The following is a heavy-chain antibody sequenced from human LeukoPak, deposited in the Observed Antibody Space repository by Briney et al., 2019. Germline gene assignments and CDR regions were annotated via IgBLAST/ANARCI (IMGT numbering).Heavy chain of an antibody. CDR2: ISGSGGST. J-gene: IGHJ1*01. CDR1: RFTFSSYA. V-gene: IGHV3-23*01. CDR3: AKSGIVGAIFAEYFQH. Sequence: GGSLRLSCAASRFTFSSYAMSWVRQAPGKGLEWASTISGSGGSTYYADSVKGRFTISRDNSKNTLYLQMNSLRGEDTAVYYCAKSGIVGAIFAEYFQHWGQGTLVTVSS. D-gene: IGHD1-26*01.